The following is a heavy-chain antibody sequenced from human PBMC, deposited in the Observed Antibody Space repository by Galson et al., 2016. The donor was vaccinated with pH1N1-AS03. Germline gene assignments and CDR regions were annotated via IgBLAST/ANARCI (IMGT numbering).Heavy chain of an antibody. V-gene: IGHV2-5*02. CDR3: ARVWGAAAGYFDY. Sequence: PALVKPPQTLTLTCSFSGFSLSTGGVHVAWIRQPPGKALXWLALIFWDGETRYRPSLTSRLTITKDTSRNEVVLTLTNMDPVDTATYYCARVWGAAAGYFDYWGPGNLVVVSS. J-gene: IGHJ4*02. CDR2: IFWDGET. D-gene: IGHD6-13*01. CDR1: GFSLSTGGVH.